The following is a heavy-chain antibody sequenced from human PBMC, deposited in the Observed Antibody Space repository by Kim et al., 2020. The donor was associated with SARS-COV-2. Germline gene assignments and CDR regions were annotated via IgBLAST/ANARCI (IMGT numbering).Heavy chain of an antibody. CDR3: ARDRVPHDGGEYFDY. V-gene: IGHV4-30-2*05. J-gene: IGHJ4*02. Sequence: PSRKSRVTISLDTSKNQFSLKLSSVTAADTAVYYCARDRVPHDGGEYFDYWGQGTLVTVSS. D-gene: IGHD3-16*01.